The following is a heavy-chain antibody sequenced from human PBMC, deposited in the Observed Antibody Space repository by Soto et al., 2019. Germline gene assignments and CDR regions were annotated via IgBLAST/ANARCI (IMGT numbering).Heavy chain of an antibody. CDR3: ATAASARRFDH. D-gene: IGHD6-6*01. CDR2: IYTGGST. V-gene: IGHV3-53*01. CDR1: AFTVNSNY. Sequence: LRLSCAASAFTVNSNYMGWDRQTLVKGLEWVSLIYTGGSTYYADSVKDRFTISRDDSKNKLHLQMTSLSVEEAAKYYCATAASARRFDHWGKGNMVPVS. J-gene: IGHJ4*02.